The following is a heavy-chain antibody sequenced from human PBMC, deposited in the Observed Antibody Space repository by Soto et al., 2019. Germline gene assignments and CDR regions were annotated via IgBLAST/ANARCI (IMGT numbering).Heavy chain of an antibody. D-gene: IGHD3-16*01. J-gene: IGHJ6*02. CDR3: ARGDDFDYYYTMDV. CDR2: IMPLYGSA. Sequence: SVKVSCKASGGTFSNHAISWVRQAPGQGLEWMGGIMPLYGSANYAQKFQGRVTITADTSTNTAYMELTSLTSEDTAVYYCARGDDFDYYYTMDVCGQGTTVTVSS. V-gene: IGHV1-69*06. CDR1: GGTFSNHA.